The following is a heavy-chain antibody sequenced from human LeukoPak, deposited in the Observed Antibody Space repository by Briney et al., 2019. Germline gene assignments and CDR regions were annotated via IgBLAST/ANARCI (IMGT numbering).Heavy chain of an antibody. J-gene: IGHJ4*02. CDR2: IIPILGIA. Sequence: GASVKVSCKASGGTFSSYAIRWVRQAPGQGLEWMGRIIPILGIANYAQKFQGRVTITADKSTSTAYMELSSLRSEDTAVYYCARCRRNYGSGSYCSDDYWGQGTLVTVSS. V-gene: IGHV1-69*04. CDR3: ARCRRNYGSGSYCSDDY. CDR1: GGTFSSYA. D-gene: IGHD3-10*01.